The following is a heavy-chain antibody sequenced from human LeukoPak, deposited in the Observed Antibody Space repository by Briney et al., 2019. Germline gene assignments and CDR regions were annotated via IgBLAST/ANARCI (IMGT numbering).Heavy chain of an antibody. V-gene: IGHV4-39*02. J-gene: IGHJ4*02. CDR1: GGSISFNGYH. CDR2: IDHSGST. CDR3: ARLNLEYSSPGGSNYFDY. Sequence: SETLSLTCTVSGGSISFNGYHWGWFRQSPGKGLELIGTIDHSGSTYYNPSLKSRVTISVDTSRKYVSLRLGSVTAADTAVYYCARLNLEYSSPGGSNYFDYWGQGTLVTVSS. D-gene: IGHD6-6*01.